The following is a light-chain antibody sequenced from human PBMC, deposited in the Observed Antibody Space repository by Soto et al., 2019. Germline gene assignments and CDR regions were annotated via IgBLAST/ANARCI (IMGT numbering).Light chain of an antibody. CDR3: SSYAGNNYYL. CDR1: SSDVGAYKY. CDR2: DVT. Sequence: QSVLTQPPSASGSPGQSVTISCTGTSSDVGAYKYVCWYQQHPGKAPKLMIYDVTKRPSGVPDRFSGSKSRNTASLTVSGLQAEDEADYYCSSYAGNNYYLFGTGTKLTVL. V-gene: IGLV2-8*01. J-gene: IGLJ1*01.